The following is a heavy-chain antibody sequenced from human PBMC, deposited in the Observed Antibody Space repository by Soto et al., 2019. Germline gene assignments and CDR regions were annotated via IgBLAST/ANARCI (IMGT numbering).Heavy chain of an antibody. D-gene: IGHD3-3*02. CDR2: SHAGSGNT. J-gene: IGHJ3*02. CDR3: ARDTETLGPRANDALDI. V-gene: IGHV1-3*01. CDR1: GYTFSAYT. Sequence: QAQLVQSGAEMKKPGASVKVSCKATGYTFSAYTMNWVRQAPGQGLEWREWSHAGSGNTKYSKNFQGRVSITRDTSASTVYMELTGLTSEDTAVYYCARDTETLGPRANDALDIWGQGTMVTVSS.